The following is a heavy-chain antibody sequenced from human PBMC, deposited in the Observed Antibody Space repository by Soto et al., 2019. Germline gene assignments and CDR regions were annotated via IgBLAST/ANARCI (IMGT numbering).Heavy chain of an antibody. J-gene: IGHJ4*02. CDR2: IYYSGST. CDR3: ARRPNVGIAFDY. CDR1: GGSISSSSYY. V-gene: IGHV4-39*01. D-gene: IGHD2-21*01. Sequence: PSETLSLTCTVSGGSISSSSYYWGWIRQPPGKGLEWIGSIYYSGSTYYNPSLKSRVTISVDTSKNQFSLKLSSVTAADTAVYYCARRPNVGIAFDYWGQGTLVTSPQ.